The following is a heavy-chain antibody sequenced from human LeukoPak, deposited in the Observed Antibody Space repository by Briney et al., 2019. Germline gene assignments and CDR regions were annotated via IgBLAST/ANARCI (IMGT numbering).Heavy chain of an antibody. CDR2: INTDGSTT. Sequence: SGGSLRPSCAGSGFTFSTYWMHWVRQAPGGGLVWVSGINTDGSTTSYADSVKGRFTISRDNAKNTVYLQMSSLRAEDTAVYYCAKESGYDVDLEYWGQGALVTVSS. CDR1: GFTFSTYW. V-gene: IGHV3-74*01. D-gene: IGHD5-12*01. CDR3: AKESGYDVDLEY. J-gene: IGHJ4*02.